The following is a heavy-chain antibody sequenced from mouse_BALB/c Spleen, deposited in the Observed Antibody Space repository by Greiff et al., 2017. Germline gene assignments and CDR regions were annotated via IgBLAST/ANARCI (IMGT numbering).Heavy chain of an antibody. J-gene: IGHJ2*01. CDR3: ARDDYGEGSDY. CDR2: IYPGDGDT. D-gene: IGHD2-4*01. Sequence: QVQLKQSGAELARPGASVKLSCKASGYTFTSYWMQWVKQRPGQGLEWIGAIYPGDGDTRYTQKFKGKATLTADKSSSTAYMQLSSLASEDSAVYYCARDDYGEGSDYWGQGTTLTVSS. CDR1: GYTFTSYW. V-gene: IGHV1-87*01.